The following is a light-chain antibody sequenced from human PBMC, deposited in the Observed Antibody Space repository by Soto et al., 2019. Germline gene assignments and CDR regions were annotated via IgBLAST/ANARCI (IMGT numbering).Light chain of an antibody. V-gene: IGLV2-14*01. CDR1: SSDVGGYNY. Sequence: QSALTQPASVSGSPGQSITISCTGTSSDVGGYNYVSWYQQHPGKAPKLMIYEVSNRPSGVSNRFSGSKSGNTASLTISGLQAEDEADYYCCSSTSGSTRVFGGGTKVTVL. CDR2: EVS. J-gene: IGLJ3*02. CDR3: CSSTSGSTRV.